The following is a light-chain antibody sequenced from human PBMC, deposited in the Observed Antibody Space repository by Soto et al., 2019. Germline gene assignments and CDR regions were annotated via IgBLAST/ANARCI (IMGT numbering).Light chain of an antibody. CDR2: DAS. V-gene: IGKV1-5*01. J-gene: IGKJ1*01. Sequence: DIQMTQSPSTLSASVADRVTITCRASQGSRSGLAWYQQKPGKAPKVLIYDASNLESGVPSRFSGSGSGTEFILSINSLQPDDFATYYCQHYGGMWAFGQGTKV. CDR1: QGSRSG. CDR3: QHYGGMWA.